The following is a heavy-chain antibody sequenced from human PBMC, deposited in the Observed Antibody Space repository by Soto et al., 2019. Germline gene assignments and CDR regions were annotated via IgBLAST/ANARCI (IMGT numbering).Heavy chain of an antibody. CDR2: IYYSGST. D-gene: IGHD2-8*01. CDR1: GGSISSYY. CDR3: ARARLSRSWCFDP. V-gene: IGHV4-59*01. J-gene: IGHJ5*02. Sequence: QVQLQESGPGLVKPSETLSLTCTVSGGSISSYYWSWIRQPPGKGLEWIGYIYYSGSTNYNSSLTSRVAISVDTSKNQFSRKLSSVTAADTAVYYCARARLSRSWCFDPWGQGTLVTVSS.